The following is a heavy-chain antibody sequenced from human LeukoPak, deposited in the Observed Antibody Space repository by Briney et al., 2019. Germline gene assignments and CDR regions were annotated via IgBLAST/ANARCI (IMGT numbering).Heavy chain of an antibody. J-gene: IGHJ4*02. V-gene: IGHV3-23*01. CDR2: ISGSGGST. Sequence: GLXXVSAISGSGGSTYYADSVKGRFTISRDNSKNTLYLQMNSLRAEDTAAYHCARKAWRRGPDDYWGQGTLVTVSS. D-gene: IGHD2-21*01. CDR3: ARKAWRRGPDDY.